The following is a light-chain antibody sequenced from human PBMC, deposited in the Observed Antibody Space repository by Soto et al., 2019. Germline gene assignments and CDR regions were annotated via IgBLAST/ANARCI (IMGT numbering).Light chain of an antibody. Sequence: IQMTQSPSTLSASVGDRVTITCRASQSISNWLGWYQQKPGKAPKILIYKTSSLESGVPSRFSGSGSGTEFTLTISSLQPDDFATYYCQQYNGYRWTFGQGTKVDVK. CDR2: KTS. V-gene: IGKV1-5*03. J-gene: IGKJ1*01. CDR3: QQYNGYRWT. CDR1: QSISNW.